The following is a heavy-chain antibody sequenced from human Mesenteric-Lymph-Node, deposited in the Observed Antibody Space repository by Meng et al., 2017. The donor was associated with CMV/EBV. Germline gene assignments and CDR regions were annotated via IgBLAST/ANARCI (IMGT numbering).Heavy chain of an antibody. CDR2: IKSKTDGGTI. Sequence: EVQLVESGGDLVKPGGSLRLSCAASGLTLTNAWMSWVRQAPGKGLEWVGRIKSKTDGGTIDYAAPVKGRVSISRDESKNMLYLQMNSLKTEDTAVYYCTTDRFNWGQGTLVTV. J-gene: IGHJ4*02. CDR1: GLTLTNAW. CDR3: TTDRFN. V-gene: IGHV3-15*01.